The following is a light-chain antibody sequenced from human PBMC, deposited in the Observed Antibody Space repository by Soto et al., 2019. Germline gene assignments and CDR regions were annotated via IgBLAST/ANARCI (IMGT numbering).Light chain of an antibody. V-gene: IGLV4-69*01. CDR3: QTWGTGTVV. J-gene: IGLJ2*01. Sequence: QAVVTQSPSASASLGTSVKLTCTLSSGRSSYAIAWHQQQPEKGPRYLMKLNSDGSHNKGDGIHDRFSGSSSGAERYLTISSLQSEDEADDYCQTWGTGTVVFCGGNKLTVL. CDR1: SGRSSYA. CDR2: LNSDGSH.